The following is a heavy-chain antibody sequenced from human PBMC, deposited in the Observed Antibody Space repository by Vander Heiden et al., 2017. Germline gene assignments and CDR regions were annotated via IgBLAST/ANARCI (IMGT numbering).Heavy chain of an antibody. J-gene: IGHJ4*02. CDR1: GFSFSNDN. V-gene: IGHV3-7*03. Sequence: EVPLVESGGGLVQPGGSLRVSCAASGFSFSNDNMTWVRQAAGKGLEWVANLNPDGSEINYLDSVKGRFTISRDNAKNSLYLQMNSLRAEDTAVYYCARVCRIGCQAGEDYWGRGTLITVSS. CDR2: LNPDGSEI. D-gene: IGHD3-16*01. CDR3: ARVCRIGCQAGEDY.